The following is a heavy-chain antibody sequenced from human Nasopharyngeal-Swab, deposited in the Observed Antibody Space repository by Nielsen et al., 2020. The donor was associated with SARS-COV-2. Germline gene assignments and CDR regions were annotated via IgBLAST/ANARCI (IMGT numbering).Heavy chain of an antibody. CDR1: GFPLSSNS. V-gene: IGHV3-21*01. CDR2: ISTSSSYL. Sequence: GSPLRLSCAASGFPLSSNSMNWFRQAPGKGLEWVSSISTSSSYLYYADSVKGRFTISRDNPKNSLYLQMNSLRAEDTAVYYCARGRGGGYDPWGYYYYDMDVWGHGTTVTVSS. D-gene: IGHD5-12*01. CDR3: ARGRGGGYDPWGYYYYDMDV. J-gene: IGHJ6*02.